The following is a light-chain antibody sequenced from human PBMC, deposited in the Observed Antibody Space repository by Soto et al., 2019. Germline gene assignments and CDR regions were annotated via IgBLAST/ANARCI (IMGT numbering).Light chain of an antibody. V-gene: IGKV4-1*01. CDR2: WAS. CDR3: QQYYSTPWT. CDR1: QSVLYSSNNKNY. Sequence: DIVMTQSPDSLAVYLGEMATINCKSSQSVLYSSNNKNYLAWYQQKPGQPPKLLIYWASTRESGVPDRFSGSGSGTDLTLTISSLQAEDVAVYYCQQYYSTPWTFGQGTKVEIK. J-gene: IGKJ1*01.